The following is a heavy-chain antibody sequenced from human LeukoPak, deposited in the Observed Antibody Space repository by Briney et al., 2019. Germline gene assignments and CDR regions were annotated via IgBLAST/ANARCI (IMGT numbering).Heavy chain of an antibody. CDR2: INTDGSST. Sequence: GGSLRLSCAASGFTFSSYWMHWVRQAPGKGLVWVSRINTDGSSTSYADSVKGRFTISRDNAKNTLYLQMNSLRAEDTAVYYCARLGSPIAAAGSKLGYFQHWGQGTLVTVSS. D-gene: IGHD6-13*01. V-gene: IGHV3-74*01. J-gene: IGHJ1*01. CDR1: GFTFSSYW. CDR3: ARLGSPIAAAGSKLGYFQH.